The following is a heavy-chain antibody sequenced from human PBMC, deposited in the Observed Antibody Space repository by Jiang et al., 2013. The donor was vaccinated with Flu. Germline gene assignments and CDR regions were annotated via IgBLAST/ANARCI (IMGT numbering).Heavy chain of an antibody. J-gene: IGHJ6*04. Sequence: IAWVRQAPGQGLEWMEGVIPIYGTANYAEKLQGRVTITADASTNTGYMELRSLRSEDTAVYYCARGNNYGMGYYYYAMDIWGNGTTVTVSS. D-gene: IGHD5-18*01. CDR2: VIPIYGTA. V-gene: IGHV1-69*01. CDR3: ARGNNYGMGYYYYAMDI.